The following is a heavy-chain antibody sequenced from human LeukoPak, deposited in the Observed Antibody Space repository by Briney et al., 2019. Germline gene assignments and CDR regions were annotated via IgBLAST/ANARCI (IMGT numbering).Heavy chain of an antibody. V-gene: IGHV3-49*03. CDR3: TRPLRYFDWLLPSDYRIDV. Sequence: SGGSLRLSCTASGFTFGDYAMSWFRQAPGKGLEWVGFIRSKAYGGTTEYAAAVKGRFTISRDDSKSMAYLQMNSVKNEEKAVYYFTRPLRYFDWLLPSDYRIDVWGQGTTVTVSS. CDR2: IRSKAYGGTT. D-gene: IGHD3-9*01. J-gene: IGHJ6*02. CDR1: GFTFGDYA.